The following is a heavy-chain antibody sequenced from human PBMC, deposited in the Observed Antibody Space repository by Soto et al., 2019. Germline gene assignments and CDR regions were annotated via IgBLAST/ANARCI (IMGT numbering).Heavy chain of an antibody. CDR1: GFTFSIYA. Sequence: RGSLGVGCASSGFTFSIYAMSWVRQAPGKGLEWVSAISGSGGSTYYADSVKGRFTISRDNSKNTLYLQMNSLRAEDTAVYYCAKDYAAGTTAVNWFDPWGQGTMVTVSS. CDR2: ISGSGGST. CDR3: AKDYAAGTTAVNWFDP. V-gene: IGHV3-23*01. D-gene: IGHD6-13*01. J-gene: IGHJ5*02.